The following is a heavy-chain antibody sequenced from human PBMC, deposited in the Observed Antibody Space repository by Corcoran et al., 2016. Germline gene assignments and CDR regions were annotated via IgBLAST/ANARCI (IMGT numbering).Heavy chain of an antibody. V-gene: IGHV3-33*01. CDR1: GFTFRTYA. CDR3: AGDPPSSGWAFAY. Sequence: QVHLVDSGGGVVQPGRSLRLSCAASGFTFRTYAMHWVRQAPGKGLEWVAFIWADGSNQQYADSVKGRFTISRENFKNTVYLQMDSLRVEDTAVYYCAGDPPSSGWAFAYWGQGTLVTVSS. CDR2: IWADGSNQ. J-gene: IGHJ4*02. D-gene: IGHD6-19*01.